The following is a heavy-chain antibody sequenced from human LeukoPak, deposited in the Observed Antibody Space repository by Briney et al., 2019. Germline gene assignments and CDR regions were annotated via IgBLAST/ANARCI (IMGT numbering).Heavy chain of an antibody. Sequence: GGSLRLSCAASGFTFSSYSMNWVRQAPGKGLEWVSSISSSSSYIYYADSVKGRFTISRDNAKNSLYLQMNSLRAEDTAVYYSAREHKLWFGEPNSDYDYWGQGTLVTVSS. CDR1: GFTFSSYS. CDR2: ISSSSSYI. CDR3: AREHKLWFGEPNSDYDY. J-gene: IGHJ4*02. D-gene: IGHD3-10*01. V-gene: IGHV3-21*01.